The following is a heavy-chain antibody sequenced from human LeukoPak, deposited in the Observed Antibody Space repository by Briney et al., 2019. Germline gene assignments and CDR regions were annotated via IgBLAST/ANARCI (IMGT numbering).Heavy chain of an antibody. Sequence: SETLSLTCTVSGGSISSSSYYWGWIRQPPGKGLEWIGSIYYSGSTYYNPSLKSRVTISVDTSKNQFSLKLSSVTAADTAVYYCARDQRGIAAASEYWGQGTLVTVSS. V-gene: IGHV4-39*02. CDR2: IYYSGST. D-gene: IGHD6-13*01. CDR3: ARDQRGIAAASEY. CDR1: GGSISSSSYY. J-gene: IGHJ4*02.